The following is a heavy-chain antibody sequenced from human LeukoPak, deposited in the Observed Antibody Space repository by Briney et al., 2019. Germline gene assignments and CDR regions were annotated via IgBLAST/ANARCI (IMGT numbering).Heavy chain of an antibody. D-gene: IGHD4-17*01. CDR2: IYYSGST. CDR3: AREGLYGDYVWSLDY. V-gene: IGHV4-61*08. J-gene: IGHJ4*02. CDR1: GGSISSSGYY. Sequence: SETLSLTCTVSGGSISSSGYYWSWIRQPPGRGLEWIGYIYYSGSTNYNPSLKSRVTISVDTSKNQFSLKLSSVTAADTAVYYCAREGLYGDYVWSLDYWGQGTLVTVSS.